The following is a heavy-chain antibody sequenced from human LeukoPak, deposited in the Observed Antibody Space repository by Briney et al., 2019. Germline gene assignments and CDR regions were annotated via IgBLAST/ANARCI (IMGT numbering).Heavy chain of an antibody. CDR3: ARGGFEVLDFDY. J-gene: IGHJ4*02. V-gene: IGHV4-59*01. Sequence: SETLSLTCTVSSGSISGYFWNWIRQSPGKGLEWIGYIYYSGSTNYNPSLRGRVTISVDSSKNQFSLKLSSVTAADTAVYYCARGGFEVLDFDYWGQGTLLTVSS. D-gene: IGHD3-3*01. CDR1: SGSISGYF. CDR2: IYYSGST.